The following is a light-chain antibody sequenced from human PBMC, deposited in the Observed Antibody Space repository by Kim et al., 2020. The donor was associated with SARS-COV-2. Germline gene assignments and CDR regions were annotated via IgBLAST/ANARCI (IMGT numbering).Light chain of an antibody. CDR3: SSYTSSGTVV. Sequence: GQSITISCTGSSSDVDGYNYVSWYQQHPGKAPKLMIYDVSNRPSGISNRFSGSKSGNTASLTIAGLQAEDEADYYCSSYTSSGTVVFGGGTKLTAL. CDR2: DVS. CDR1: SSDVDGYNY. V-gene: IGLV2-14*03. J-gene: IGLJ2*01.